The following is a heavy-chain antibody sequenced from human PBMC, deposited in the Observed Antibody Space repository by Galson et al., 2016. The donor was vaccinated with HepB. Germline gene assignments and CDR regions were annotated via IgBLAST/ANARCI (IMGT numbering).Heavy chain of an antibody. CDR1: GGSFSTYY. Sequence: SETLSLTCTVYGGSFSTYYWSWIRQPPGKGLEWIGGINHTGSTNYNPSLKSRVTISIDTSKNQFSLKLSSVTAADSAVYCCARELGELLWADYWGQGTLVTVSS. CDR3: ARELGELLWADY. J-gene: IGHJ4*02. V-gene: IGHV4-34*01. CDR2: INHTGST. D-gene: IGHD3-16*01.